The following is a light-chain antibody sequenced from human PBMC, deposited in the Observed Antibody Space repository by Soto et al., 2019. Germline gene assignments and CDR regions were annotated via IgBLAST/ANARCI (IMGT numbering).Light chain of an antibody. J-gene: IGLJ3*02. CDR3: QSYDSSVSAWV. CDR2: GNN. Sequence: QLVLTQPPSVSGAPGQRVTISCTGISSSIGAGYDVHWYQQIPGAAPKLLVYGNNNRPSGVPDRFSGSKSGTSASLAITGLQAEDEADYYCQSYDSSVSAWVFGGGTKLTVL. CDR1: SSSIGAGYD. V-gene: IGLV1-40*01.